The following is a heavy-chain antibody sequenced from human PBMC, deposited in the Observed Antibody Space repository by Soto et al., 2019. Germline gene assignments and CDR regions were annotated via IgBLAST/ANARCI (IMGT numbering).Heavy chain of an antibody. CDR3: ARNVLSAGLSHPID. CDR1: GFTFSSYS. V-gene: IGHV3-21*01. D-gene: IGHD2-8*01. J-gene: IGHJ4*02. CDR2: ISSSSSYI. Sequence: PGGSLRLSCAASGFTFSSYSMNWVRQAPGEGLEWVSSISSSSSYIYYADSVKGRFTISRDNARNSLYLQMNSLRAEDTAMYYCARNVLSAGLSHPIDLGQGTLVTVSS.